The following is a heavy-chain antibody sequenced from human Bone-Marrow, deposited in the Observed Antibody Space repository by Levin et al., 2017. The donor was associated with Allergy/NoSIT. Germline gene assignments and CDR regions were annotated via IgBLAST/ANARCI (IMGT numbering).Heavy chain of an antibody. V-gene: IGHV3-48*03. CDR3: ARVRASYSGRTAGFDY. CDR1: GFTFSSYE. Sequence: GGSLRLSCAASGFTFSSYEMNWVRQAPGKGLEWVSYISSSGSTIYYADSVKGRFTISRDNAKNSLYLQMNSLRAEDTAVYYGARVRASYSGRTAGFDYWGQGTLVTVSS. J-gene: IGHJ4*02. CDR2: ISSSGSTI. D-gene: IGHD1-26*01.